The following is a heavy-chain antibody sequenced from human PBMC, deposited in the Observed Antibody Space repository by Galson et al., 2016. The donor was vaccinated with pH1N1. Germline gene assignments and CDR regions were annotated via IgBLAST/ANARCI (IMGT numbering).Heavy chain of an antibody. Sequence: TVSDGSISSDNYYWSWIRQPAGKALEWIGHIYISGSIKYKPSLESRFTISRDNAKNSLFLQMNSLRVEDTAVYYCASKLYGDPNYWGQGALVTVSS. CDR1: DGSISSDNYY. V-gene: IGHV4-61*09. CDR2: IYISGSI. D-gene: IGHD4-17*01. J-gene: IGHJ4*02. CDR3: ASKLYGDPNY.